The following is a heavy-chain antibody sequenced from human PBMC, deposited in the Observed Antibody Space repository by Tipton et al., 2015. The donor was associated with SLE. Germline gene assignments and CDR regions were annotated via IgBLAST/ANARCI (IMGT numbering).Heavy chain of an antibody. CDR2: IYYSGGT. J-gene: IGHJ4*02. CDR1: GGSISNYY. Sequence: LRLSCTVSGGSISNYYWTWIRQPPGKGLEWIRYIYYSGGTNYNPSLKSRVTISVDTSKNQFSLKLNSVTAADTAVYYCARSYYDFWSASVRGYFDYWGQGTLVTVSS. V-gene: IGHV4-59*01. CDR3: ARSYYDFWSASVRGYFDY. D-gene: IGHD3-3*01.